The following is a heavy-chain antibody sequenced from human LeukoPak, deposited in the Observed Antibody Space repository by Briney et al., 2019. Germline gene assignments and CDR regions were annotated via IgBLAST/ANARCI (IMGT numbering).Heavy chain of an antibody. CDR3: ARDLVLGSGSYDY. CDR1: GFTFSTHW. CDR2: IRGDGYDT. J-gene: IGHJ4*02. D-gene: IGHD3-10*01. V-gene: IGHV3-74*01. Sequence: GGSLRLSCEASGFTFSTHWMHGVRQVPGKGLVWVSRIRGDGYDTNYADSVRGRFTISRDNVKNTLYLQMSSLRADDTAVYYCARDLVLGSGSYDYWGQGTLVTVSS.